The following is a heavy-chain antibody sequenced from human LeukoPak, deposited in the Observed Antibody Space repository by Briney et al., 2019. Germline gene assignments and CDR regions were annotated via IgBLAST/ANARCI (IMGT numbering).Heavy chain of an antibody. J-gene: IGHJ4*02. Sequence: GGSLRLSCAASGFTFSSYAMSWVRHAPGKGLELVSAISGSGGSTYYADSVKGRFTISRDNSKNTLYLQTNSLRAEDTAVYYCAKDRGGYYYDSSGYRFWGQGTLVTVSS. V-gene: IGHV3-23*01. D-gene: IGHD3-22*01. CDR1: GFTFSSYA. CDR2: ISGSGGST. CDR3: AKDRGGYYYDSSGYRF.